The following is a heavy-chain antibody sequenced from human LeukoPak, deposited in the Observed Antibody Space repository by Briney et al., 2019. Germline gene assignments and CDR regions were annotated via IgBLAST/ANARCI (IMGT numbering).Heavy chain of an antibody. CDR1: GFTFSSYS. CDR3: AIWQVARL. D-gene: IGHD6-6*01. V-gene: IGHV3-21*01. CDR2: ISSSSGYI. Sequence: GGSLRLSCAASGFTFSSYSMNWVRQAPGKGLEWVSSISSSSGYIYYADSVKGRFTISRDNAKNPLYLQMNSRRGEDTAVYYCAIWQVARLWGQGTLLTVSS. J-gene: IGHJ4*02.